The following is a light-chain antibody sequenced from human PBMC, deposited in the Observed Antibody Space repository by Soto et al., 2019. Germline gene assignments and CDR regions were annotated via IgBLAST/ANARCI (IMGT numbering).Light chain of an antibody. Sequence: QSVLTQPASVSGSPGQSITISCTGTTGDVGGYNYVSWYQHHPDKAPKLMIYEVSNRPSGVSNRFSGSKSGNTASLTISGLQTADEADYYCSSYTSGSTLVXGTGTSSPS. V-gene: IGLV2-14*01. CDR1: TGDVGGYNY. J-gene: IGLJ1*01. CDR3: SSYTSGSTLV. CDR2: EVS.